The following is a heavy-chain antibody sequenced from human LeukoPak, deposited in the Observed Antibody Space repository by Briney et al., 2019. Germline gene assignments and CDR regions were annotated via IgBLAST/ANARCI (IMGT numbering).Heavy chain of an antibody. Sequence: SETLSLTCAVYGGSFSNHYWRWFRQSPGKGLGWIGEINQSGNTNYTPSVKSRVTMSVDTSKNQFYLKMSSVTAADTAVYYCARLPGVVDFDSWGQGTLVTVSS. V-gene: IGHV4-34*01. CDR2: INQSGNT. D-gene: IGHD2-21*01. CDR3: ARLPGVVDFDS. J-gene: IGHJ4*02. CDR1: GGSFSNHY.